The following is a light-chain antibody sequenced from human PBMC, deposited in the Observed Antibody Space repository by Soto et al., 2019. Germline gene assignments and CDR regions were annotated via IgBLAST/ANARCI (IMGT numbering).Light chain of an antibody. V-gene: IGLV2-8*01. CDR1: SSDVGAYDY. J-gene: IGLJ2*01. Sequence: QSALTQPPSASGSPGQSVTISCTGTSSDVGAYDYVSWFQQHPGRAPKLMIYEVSKRASGVPDRFSGSKSGNTASLTVSGLQTEDEADYYCSSYTGNGISTVVVGGGTKLTVL. CDR2: EVS. CDR3: SSYTGNGISTVV.